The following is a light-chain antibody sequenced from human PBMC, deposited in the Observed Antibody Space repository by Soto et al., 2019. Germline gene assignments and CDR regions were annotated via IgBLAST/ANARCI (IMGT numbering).Light chain of an antibody. CDR1: QSFSTN. V-gene: IGKV3-15*01. CDR2: GAS. Sequence: EIVLTQSPGTLSLSPGERATLSCRASQSFSTNLAWFQQKPGQTPRLLFNGASTRATGIPARFTGSGSGTEFILTISSLQSEDFAVYYCQQYDIWPPTFGQGTKVDIK. CDR3: QQYDIWPPT. J-gene: IGKJ1*01.